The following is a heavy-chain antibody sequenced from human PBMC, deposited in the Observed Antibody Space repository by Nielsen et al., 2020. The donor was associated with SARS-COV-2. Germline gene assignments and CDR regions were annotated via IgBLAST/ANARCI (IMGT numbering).Heavy chain of an antibody. V-gene: IGHV3-21*05. Sequence: GESLKISCAASGFTFSSYEMNWVRQAPGKGLEWVSYISSSSSYIYYADSVKGRFTISRDNAKNSLYLQMNSLRAEDTAVYYCARDRDIVVVPAAPARYGMYVWGQGTTVTVSS. J-gene: IGHJ6*02. CDR3: ARDRDIVVVPAAPARYGMYV. CDR2: ISSSSSYI. D-gene: IGHD2-2*01. CDR1: GFTFSSYE.